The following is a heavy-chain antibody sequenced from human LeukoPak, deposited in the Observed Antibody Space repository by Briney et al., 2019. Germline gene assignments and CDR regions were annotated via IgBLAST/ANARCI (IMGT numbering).Heavy chain of an antibody. CDR3: ARGAWATRLGS. CDR2: IYESGTT. V-gene: IGHV4-34*01. Sequence: KPSETLSLTCAVYGESLNSYYWSWVRQPPGEGLEWIGEIYESGTTEYNPSLKSRVTISMVPSKQQFSLSLSSVAAADTAVYYCARGAWATRLGSWGLGTPVIVSS. CDR1: GESLNSYY. J-gene: IGHJ4*02. D-gene: IGHD2-15*01.